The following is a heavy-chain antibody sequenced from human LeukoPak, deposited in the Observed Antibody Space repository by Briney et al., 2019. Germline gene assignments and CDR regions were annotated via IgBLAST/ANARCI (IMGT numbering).Heavy chain of an antibody. V-gene: IGHV3-74*01. CDR3: ARVRYCDY. Sequence: GGSLRLSCAASGFTFSSHWMHWVRQAPGKGLVWVSRINFDGSSTSYADSVKGRFTISRDNAKNTLYLQMNSLRAEDTAVYYCARVRYCDYWGQGTLVTVSS. J-gene: IGHJ4*02. CDR2: INFDGSST. CDR1: GFTFSSHW. D-gene: IGHD1-14*01.